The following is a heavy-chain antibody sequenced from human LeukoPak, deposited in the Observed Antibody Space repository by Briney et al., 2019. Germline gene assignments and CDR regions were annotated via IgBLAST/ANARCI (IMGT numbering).Heavy chain of an antibody. D-gene: IGHD3-16*01. CDR1: GGTFSSYA. CDR2: IIPIFGTA. V-gene: IGHV1-69*13. J-gene: IGHJ6*02. CDR3: ARVSLRRNYYYYYGMDV. Sequence: SVTVSCKASGGTFSSYAISWVRQAPGQGLEWMGGIIPIFGTANYAQKFQGRVTITADESTSTAYMELSSLRSEDTAVYYCARVSLRRNYYYYYGMDVWGQGTTVTVYS.